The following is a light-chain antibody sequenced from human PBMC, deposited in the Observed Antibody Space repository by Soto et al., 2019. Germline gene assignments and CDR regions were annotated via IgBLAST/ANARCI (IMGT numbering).Light chain of an antibody. V-gene: IGLV1-44*01. CDR3: ASWDDSLNTVV. Sequence: QSVLIQPPSASGTPGQRVTISCSGGNSNIGSNTVNWYQQVPGTAPKVLIFSNNQRPSGVPDRFSGSKSGTSVSLAISGLQSEDEADYYCASWDDSLNTVVFGGGTKRPS. CDR1: NSNIGSNT. CDR2: SNN. J-gene: IGLJ2*01.